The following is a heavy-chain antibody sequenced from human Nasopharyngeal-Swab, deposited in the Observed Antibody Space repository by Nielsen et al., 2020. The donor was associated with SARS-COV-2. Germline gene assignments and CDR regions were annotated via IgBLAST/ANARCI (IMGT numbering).Heavy chain of an antibody. CDR2: IYYSGST. Sequence: WIRQPPGKGLEWIGSIYYSGSTYYNPSLKSRVTISVDKSKNQFSLKLSSVTAADTAVYYCARALGYCSGGSCPLWYYGMDVWGQGTTVTVSS. CDR3: ARALGYCSGGSCPLWYYGMDV. J-gene: IGHJ6*02. V-gene: IGHV4-39*07. D-gene: IGHD2-15*01.